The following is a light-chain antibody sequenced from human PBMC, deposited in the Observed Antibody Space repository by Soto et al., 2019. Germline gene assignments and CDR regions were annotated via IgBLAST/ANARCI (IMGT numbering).Light chain of an antibody. CDR1: QSVSSSY. Sequence: EIVLTQSPGTLSLSPGERATLSCRASQSVSSSYLAWYQQKPGQAPRLLIYDASSSATDIPDRFSGSGSGTDFTLTISRLEPEDFAVYYCQQYDSSPRFTFGPGTKVDIK. CDR3: QQYDSSPRFT. V-gene: IGKV3-20*01. CDR2: DAS. J-gene: IGKJ3*01.